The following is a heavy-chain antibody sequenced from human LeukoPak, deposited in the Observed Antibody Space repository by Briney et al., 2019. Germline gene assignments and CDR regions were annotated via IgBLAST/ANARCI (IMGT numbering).Heavy chain of an antibody. CDR3: ARDARPYSNYEPSFDY. Sequence: GASVKVSCKASGGTFSGYAISWVRQAPGQGLEWMGGIIPIFGTASYAQKFQGRVTITADESTSTAYMELSSLRSEDTAVYYCARDARPYSNYEPSFDYWGQGTLVTVSS. CDR2: IIPIFGTA. V-gene: IGHV1-69*13. CDR1: GGTFSGYA. D-gene: IGHD4-11*01. J-gene: IGHJ4*02.